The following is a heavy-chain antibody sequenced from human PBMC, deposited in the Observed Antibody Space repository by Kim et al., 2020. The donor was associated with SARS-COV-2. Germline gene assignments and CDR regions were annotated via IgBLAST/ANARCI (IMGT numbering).Heavy chain of an antibody. CDR3: ARERRYSSGWYNYFDY. CDR1: GGSISSSSYY. J-gene: IGHJ4*01. Sequence: SETLSLTCTVSGGSISSSSYYWGWIRQPPGKGLEWIGSIYYSGSTYYNPSLKSRVTISVDTSKNQFSLKLSSVTAADTAVYYCARERRYSSGWYNYFDY. CDR2: IYYSGST. V-gene: IGHV4-39*07. D-gene: IGHD6-19*01.